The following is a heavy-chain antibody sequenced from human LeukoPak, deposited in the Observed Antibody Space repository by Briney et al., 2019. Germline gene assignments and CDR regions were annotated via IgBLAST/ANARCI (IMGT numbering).Heavy chain of an antibody. J-gene: IGHJ4*02. V-gene: IGHV3-23*01. CDR3: AKEGRKTGNTYGYEYDC. CDR2: VSSSGGST. D-gene: IGHD5-18*01. Sequence: GGSLRLSRAASGFTFSSYAMSWVRQAPGKGLEWVSAVSSSGGSTNYADYVKGQFTISRDNSKNTVYLHMNNLRAEDTAVYYCAKEGRKTGNTYGYEYDCWGQGTLVTVSS. CDR1: GFTFSSYA.